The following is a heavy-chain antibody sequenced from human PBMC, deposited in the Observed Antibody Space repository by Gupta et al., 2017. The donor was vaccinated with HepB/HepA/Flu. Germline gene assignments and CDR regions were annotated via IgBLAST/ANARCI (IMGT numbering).Heavy chain of an antibody. V-gene: IGHV1-69*04. Sequence: QVQLMQSGAEVKKPGSSVKVSCKPSGGSFETLAINWVRQAPGQGLEWMGRVIPVVGITNYARNFQDRVTITADKSTATAYMEMSGLKLEDTAVYYCARTGTDDYWGQGTLVTVSS. CDR2: VIPVVGIT. D-gene: IGHD1-1*01. CDR1: GGSFETLA. J-gene: IGHJ4*02. CDR3: ARTGTDDY.